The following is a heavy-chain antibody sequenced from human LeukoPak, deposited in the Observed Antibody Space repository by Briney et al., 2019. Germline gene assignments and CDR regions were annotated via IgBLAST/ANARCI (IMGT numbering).Heavy chain of an antibody. V-gene: IGHV4-39*01. Sequence: SETLSLTCTVSGGSISSSSYYWGWIRQPPGKGLEWIESIYYSGSTYYNPSLKSRVTISVDTSKNQFSLKLSSVTAADTAVYYCARRSSGGSFDYWGQGTLVTVSS. CDR3: ARRSSGGSFDY. CDR2: IYYSGST. D-gene: IGHD2-15*01. CDR1: GGSISSSSYY. J-gene: IGHJ4*02.